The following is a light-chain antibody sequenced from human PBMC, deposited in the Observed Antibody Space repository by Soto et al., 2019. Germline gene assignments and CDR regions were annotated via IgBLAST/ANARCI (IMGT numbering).Light chain of an antibody. Sequence: ENVLTQSPGTLSLSPGERATLSCRASQSVGRNYIAWFQQKPGQAPRLLMHTASVRATGIPDRFSGSGSGTDFTLTIRRLEPEDFAVFYCQQCAASPLTFGGGTKVEI. CDR2: TAS. V-gene: IGKV3-20*01. J-gene: IGKJ4*01. CDR1: QSVGRNY. CDR3: QQCAASPLT.